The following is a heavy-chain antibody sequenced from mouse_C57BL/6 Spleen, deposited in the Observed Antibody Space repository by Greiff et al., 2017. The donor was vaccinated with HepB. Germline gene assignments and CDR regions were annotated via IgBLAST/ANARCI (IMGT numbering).Heavy chain of an antibody. J-gene: IGHJ3*01. V-gene: IGHV1-20*01. CDR2: INPYNGDT. CDR3: ARWAYYDYDGPWFAY. D-gene: IGHD2-4*01. Sequence: EVQLQESGPELVKPGDSVKISCKASGYSFTGYFMNWVMQSHGKSLEWIGRINPYNGDTFYNQKFKGKATLTVDKSSSTAHMELRSLTSEDSAVYYCARWAYYDYDGPWFAYWGQGTLVTVSA. CDR1: GYSFTGYF.